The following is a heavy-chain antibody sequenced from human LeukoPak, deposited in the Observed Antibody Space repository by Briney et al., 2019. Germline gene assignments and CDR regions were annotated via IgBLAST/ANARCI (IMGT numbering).Heavy chain of an antibody. D-gene: IGHD6-6*01. CDR1: GGSFSGYY. J-gene: IGHJ5*02. V-gene: IGHV4-34*01. Sequence: PSETLSLTCAVYGGSFSGYYWSWIRHPPEKGLEWIGEINHSGSTNYNPSLKSRVTISVDTSKNQFSLKLSSVTAADTAVYYCARVVRAARPPNWFDPWGQGTLVTVSS. CDR3: ARVVRAARPPNWFDP. CDR2: INHSGST.